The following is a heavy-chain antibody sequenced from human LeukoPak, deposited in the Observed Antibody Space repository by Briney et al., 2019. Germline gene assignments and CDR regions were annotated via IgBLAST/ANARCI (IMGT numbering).Heavy chain of an antibody. J-gene: IGHJ4*02. CDR3: ATRRYVWGSYRWDFDY. CDR1: GYILTELS. CDR2: FDPEDGET. Sequence: ASVNVSCKVSGYILTELSMHWVRQAPGKGLEWMGGFDPEDGETIYAQKFQGRVTMTEDTSTDTAYMELSSLRSEDTAVYYCATRRYVWGSYRWDFDYWGQGTLVTVSS. V-gene: IGHV1-24*01. D-gene: IGHD3-16*02.